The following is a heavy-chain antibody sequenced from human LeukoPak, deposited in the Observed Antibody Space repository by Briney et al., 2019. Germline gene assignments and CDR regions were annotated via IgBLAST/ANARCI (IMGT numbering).Heavy chain of an antibody. D-gene: IGHD3-10*01. V-gene: IGHV3-74*01. CDR2: INSDGNST. CDR3: ARVLDGSGSRSFDY. J-gene: IGHJ4*02. Sequence: GGSLRLSCAASGFAFSSYWMHWVRQAPGKGLVWVSRINSDGNSTNYADSVKGRFTVSRDNAKNTLYLQMNSLRAEDTAVYFCARVLDGSGSRSFDYWGQGTLVTVSS. CDR1: GFAFSSYW.